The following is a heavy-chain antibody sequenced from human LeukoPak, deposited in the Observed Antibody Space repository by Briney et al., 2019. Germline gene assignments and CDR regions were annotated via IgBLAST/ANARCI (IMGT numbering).Heavy chain of an antibody. J-gene: IGHJ4*02. CDR3: AKELYCSSTSCYLYSSGWYPSFDY. CDR2: ISGSGGST. CDR1: GFTFSSYG. D-gene: IGHD2-2*01. V-gene: IGHV3-23*01. Sequence: GGSLRLSCAASGFTFSSYGMSWVRQAPGKGLEWVSAISGSGGSTYYADSVKGRFTISRDNSKNTLYLQMNSLRAEDTAVYYCAKELYCSSTSCYLYSSGWYPSFDYWGQGTLVTVSS.